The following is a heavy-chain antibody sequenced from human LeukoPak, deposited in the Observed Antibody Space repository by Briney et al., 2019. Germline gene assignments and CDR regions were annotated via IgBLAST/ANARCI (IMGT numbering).Heavy chain of an antibody. D-gene: IGHD2/OR15-2a*01. J-gene: IGHJ4*02. CDR1: GGSISTYY. V-gene: IGHV4-59*01. CDR3: ARGATSLSYFDS. Sequence: TSETLSLTCTVYGGSISTYYWSWIRQPPGKGLEWIGYIYYSGSTNYNPSLKSRVTISVDTSKNQFSLKLSSVTAADTAVYYCARGATSLSYFDSRGQGTLVTVSS. CDR2: IYYSGST.